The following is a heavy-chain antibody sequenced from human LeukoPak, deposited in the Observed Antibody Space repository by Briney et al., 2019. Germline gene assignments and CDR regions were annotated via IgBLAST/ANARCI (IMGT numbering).Heavy chain of an antibody. D-gene: IGHD2-15*01. Sequence: PSETLSLTCSVSGDSIRSFYWSWIRQVPGKGLEWVGYIYYRGSTNSNPSLQSRVTISGDTSKNQLSLRLSSVTAADTAVYYCARRAVVVLSPEWYFDLWPWHPSHCLL. V-gene: IGHV4-59*08. CDR3: ARRAVVVLSPEWYFDL. CDR1: GDSIRSFY. CDR2: IYYRGST. J-gene: IGHJ2*01.